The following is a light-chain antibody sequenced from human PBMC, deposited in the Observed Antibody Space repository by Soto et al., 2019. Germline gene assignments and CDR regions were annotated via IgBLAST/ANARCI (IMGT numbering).Light chain of an antibody. CDR3: QQSYSTTRC. J-gene: IGKJ4*01. CDR1: QSISSY. Sequence: DIQMTQSPSSLSASVGDRVTITCRASQSISSYLNWYQQKPGKAPKLLIYAASSLQSGVPSRFSGSGSGTDFTLTISSLQPEDFATYYCQQSYSTTRCFGGGTKVDIX. CDR2: AAS. V-gene: IGKV1-39*01.